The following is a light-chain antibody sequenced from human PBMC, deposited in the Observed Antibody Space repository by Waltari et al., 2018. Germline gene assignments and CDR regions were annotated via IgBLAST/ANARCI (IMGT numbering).Light chain of an antibody. J-gene: IGLJ3*02. CDR3: QCYDNGLSGSVL. CDR2: EKR. Sequence: QSVLTQAPSVYGAPGQRVTISCTGGDSNIDPFGVNWYQHLPGRVPRLFIYEKRNRAPGVLNRFSCSTSGPAASVAIDGLQAEDEGEYYCQCYDNGLSGSVLFGGGTKVTV. V-gene: IGLV1-40*01. CDR1: DSNIDPFG.